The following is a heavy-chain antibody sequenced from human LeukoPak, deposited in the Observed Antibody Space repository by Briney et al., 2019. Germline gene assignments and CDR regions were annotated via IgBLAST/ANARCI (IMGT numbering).Heavy chain of an antibody. J-gene: IGHJ4*02. D-gene: IGHD1-26*01. Sequence: GGSLRLSCAASGFAFSNFWMHWVRQAPGKGLVWVSRIKSDGTRTDYADSVKGRFTISRDNARNTLYLQMNSLRAEDTAVYYCARELPFDYWGQGTLVSVSS. V-gene: IGHV3-74*01. CDR2: IKSDGTRT. CDR3: ARELPFDY. CDR1: GFAFSNFW.